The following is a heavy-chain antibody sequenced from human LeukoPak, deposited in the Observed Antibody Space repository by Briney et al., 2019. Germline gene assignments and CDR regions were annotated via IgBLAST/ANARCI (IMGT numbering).Heavy chain of an antibody. CDR2: IYSGGST. J-gene: IGHJ5*02. CDR1: GFTVSSNY. V-gene: IGHV3-53*01. Sequence: GGSLRLSCAASGFTVSSNYMSWVRQAPGKGLEWVSVIYSGGSTYYADSVKGRFTISRANSKNTLYLQMNSLRAEDTAVYYCALRRDILTGYYTWGQGTLVTVSS. CDR3: ALRRDILTGYYT. D-gene: IGHD3-9*01.